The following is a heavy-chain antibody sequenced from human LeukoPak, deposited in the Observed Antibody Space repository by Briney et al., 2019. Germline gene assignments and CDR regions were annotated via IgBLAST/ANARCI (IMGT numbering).Heavy chain of an antibody. CDR3: ANGPMITFGGLTEREFDY. CDR1: GFTFSSYG. Sequence: GGSLRLSCAASGFTFSSYGMHWVRQAPGKGLEWVTFMSYDGRNKYYADSVKGRFTISRDISKNTLYLQMDSLRVEDTAVYYCANGPMITFGGLTEREFDYWGQGTLVTVSS. V-gene: IGHV3-30*18. CDR2: MSYDGRNK. J-gene: IGHJ4*02. D-gene: IGHD3-16*01.